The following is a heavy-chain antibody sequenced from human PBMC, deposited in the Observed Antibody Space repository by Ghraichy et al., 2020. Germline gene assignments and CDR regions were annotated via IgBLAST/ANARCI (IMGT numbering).Heavy chain of an antibody. V-gene: IGHV4-34*01. Sequence: SETLSLTCAVYGGSFSGYYWSWIRQPPGKGLEWIGEINHSGSTNYNPSLKSRVTISVDTSKNQFSLKLSSVTAADTAVYYCARGQYSSSWYNWFDPWGQGTLVTVSS. J-gene: IGHJ5*02. CDR1: GGSFSGYY. CDR2: INHSGST. CDR3: ARGQYSSSWYNWFDP. D-gene: IGHD6-13*01.